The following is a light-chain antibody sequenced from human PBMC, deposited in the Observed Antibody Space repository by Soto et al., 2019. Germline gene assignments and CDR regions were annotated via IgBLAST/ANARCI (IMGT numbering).Light chain of an antibody. V-gene: IGLV2-8*01. CDR1: SNDVGGYNY. CDR2: EVS. J-gene: IGLJ2*01. CDR3: KSYAGSNIVL. Sequence: QSALTQPPSASWSPGQSVTISCTGTSNDVGGYNYVSWFQQHPGKAPKLLIYEVSKRPSGIPDRFSGSKSGNTASLTVSGLQAEDEADYYCKSYAGSNIVLFGGGTKLTVL.